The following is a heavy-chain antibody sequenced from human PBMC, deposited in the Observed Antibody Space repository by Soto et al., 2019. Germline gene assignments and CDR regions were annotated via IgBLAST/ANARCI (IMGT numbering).Heavy chain of an antibody. D-gene: IGHD1-26*01. Sequence: SETLSLTCTVSGGSISTYGWSWIRQPPGKGLEWIGYNYYSGNGNYNPSLKSRVTISVDTSKNQFSLKLSSVTAADTALYYCARHGGSYSFDYWGQGTLVTVSS. J-gene: IGHJ4*02. CDR1: GGSISTYG. CDR2: NYYSGNG. V-gene: IGHV4-59*01. CDR3: ARHGGSYSFDY.